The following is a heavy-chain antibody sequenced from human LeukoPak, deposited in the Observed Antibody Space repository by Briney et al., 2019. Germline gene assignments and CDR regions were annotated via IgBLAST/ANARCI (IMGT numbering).Heavy chain of an antibody. CDR1: GFIFRSYG. CDR2: IRNDESNK. J-gene: IGHJ4*02. CDR3: AKGIYGGSSNGHFDY. Sequence: GGSLRLSCTASGFIFRSYGMHWVRQAPGKGLEWVAFIRNDESNKFYADSGKGRITVSRDNSKNTLYLQINSVRAEDTAVYYCAKGIYGGSSNGHFDYWGQGTLVTVSS. D-gene: IGHD2-15*01. V-gene: IGHV3-30*02.